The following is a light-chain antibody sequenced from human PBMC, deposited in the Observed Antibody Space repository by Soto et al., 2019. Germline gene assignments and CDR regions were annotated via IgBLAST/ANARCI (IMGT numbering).Light chain of an antibody. J-gene: IGLJ1*01. CDR2: DVS. Sequence: QSALTQPASVSGSPGQSITISCTGTSSDVGGYNYVSWYQQEPGKAPKLMIYDVSNRPLGVSNRFSGSKSGNTASLTISGLQAEDEADYYCSSYTSGTTFVFGTGTKLTVL. CDR1: SSDVGGYNY. V-gene: IGLV2-14*01. CDR3: SSYTSGTTFV.